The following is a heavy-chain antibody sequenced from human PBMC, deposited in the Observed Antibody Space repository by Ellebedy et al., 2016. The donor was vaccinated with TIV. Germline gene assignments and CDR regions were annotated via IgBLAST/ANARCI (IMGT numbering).Heavy chain of an antibody. J-gene: IGHJ4*02. CDR3: VKEASGYSYANY. CDR2: ISGSGDRT. CDR1: GFTFSNYA. V-gene: IGHV3-23*01. D-gene: IGHD5-18*01. Sequence: GESLKISXVASGFTFSNYAMSWVLQAPGKGLEWVSAISGSGDRTYYADSVKGRFTISRDNSKNTLYLQMNSLRAEDTAMYYCVKEASGYSYANYWGQGTLVTVSS.